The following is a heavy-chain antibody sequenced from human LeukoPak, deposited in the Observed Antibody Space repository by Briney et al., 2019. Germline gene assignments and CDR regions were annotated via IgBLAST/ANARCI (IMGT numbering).Heavy chain of an antibody. CDR2: ISGSGGST. Sequence: GGSLRLSCAASGFTFSSYAMSWVRQAPGKGLEWVSAISGSGGSTYYADSVKGRFTISRDNSKNTLYLQMNSLRAEDTAVYYCANPSNYDFWSGHPHFDYWGQGTLVTVSS. CDR1: GFTFSSYA. CDR3: ANPSNYDFWSGHPHFDY. J-gene: IGHJ4*02. D-gene: IGHD3-3*01. V-gene: IGHV3-23*01.